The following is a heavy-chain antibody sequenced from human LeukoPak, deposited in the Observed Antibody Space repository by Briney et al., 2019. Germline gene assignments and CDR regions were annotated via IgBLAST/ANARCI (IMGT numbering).Heavy chain of an antibody. CDR3: ASAGHDGIGYKVC. Sequence: SETLSLTCAVSGGTISSSNWWSWVRQPPGKGLEWIGEIYHSGSANYNPSLKSRVTISVDKSKNQFSLRLSSVTAADTAVYYCASAGHDGIGYKVCWGQGTLVTVSS. CDR1: GGTISSSNW. CDR2: IYHSGSA. D-gene: IGHD3-22*01. J-gene: IGHJ4*02. V-gene: IGHV4-4*02.